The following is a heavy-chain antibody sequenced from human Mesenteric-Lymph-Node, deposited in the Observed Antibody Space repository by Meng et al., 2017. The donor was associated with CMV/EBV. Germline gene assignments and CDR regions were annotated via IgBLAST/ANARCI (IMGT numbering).Heavy chain of an antibody. V-gene: IGHV1-69*02. J-gene: IGHJ5*02. CDR2: IIPVLGIA. CDR1: GGTFSSYT. D-gene: IGHD6-13*01. Sequence: QVQLVQSGAEVQKHGASANVSCKASGGTFSSYTISWVRQSPGQGLEWMGRIIPVLGIANDAQKFQGRVTITADKPTSTAYMELSSLSSEDTAVYYCADGIAAAGSRWFDPWGQGTLVTVSS. CDR3: ADGIAAAGSRWFDP.